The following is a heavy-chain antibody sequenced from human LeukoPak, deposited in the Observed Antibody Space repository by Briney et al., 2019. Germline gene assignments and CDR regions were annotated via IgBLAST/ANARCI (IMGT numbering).Heavy chain of an antibody. CDR1: GFTFSSYA. J-gene: IGHJ3*02. Sequence: GGSLRLSCAASGFTFSSYAMSWVRQAPGKGLEWVSAISGSGGSTYYADSVKARFTISRDNSKNTLYLQMNSLRAEDTAVYYCLKDIVVVVAPGDAFDIWGQGTMVTVSS. CDR2: ISGSGGST. CDR3: LKDIVVVVAPGDAFDI. D-gene: IGHD2-15*01. V-gene: IGHV3-23*01.